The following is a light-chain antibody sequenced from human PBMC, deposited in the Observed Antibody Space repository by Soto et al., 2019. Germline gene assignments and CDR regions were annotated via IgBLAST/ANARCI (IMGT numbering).Light chain of an antibody. Sequence: SVLTQPPSVSAAPGQRFTISCSGSSSNIGGNSVSWYQQLPGTAPKLLIYDDDKRPSGIPDRFSGSKSGTSATLGITGFQTGDEADYYCGSWDSSLSDYVVGTGTKV. CDR2: DDD. CDR1: SSNIGGNS. V-gene: IGLV1-51*01. CDR3: GSWDSSLSDYV. J-gene: IGLJ1*01.